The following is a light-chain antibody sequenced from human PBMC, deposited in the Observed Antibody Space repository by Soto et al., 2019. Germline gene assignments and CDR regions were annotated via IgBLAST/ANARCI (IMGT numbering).Light chain of an antibody. J-gene: IGKJ3*01. CDR1: QSINSRY. CDR2: GAS. Sequence: EIVLTQSPGTLSLSPGERATLSCRASQSINSRYLAWYQQKPGQAPRLLIYGASSRATAIPDRFSGSGSGTDVTLTISRLAPEDFAVYYCQQFGSSLGFTFGPGTKVDIK. V-gene: IGKV3-20*01. CDR3: QQFGSSLGFT.